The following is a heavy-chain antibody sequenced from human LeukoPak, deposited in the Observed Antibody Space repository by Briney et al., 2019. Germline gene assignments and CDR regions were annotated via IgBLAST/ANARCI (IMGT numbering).Heavy chain of an antibody. Sequence: ASVKVSCKASGYTFTSYDINWVRQATGQGLEWMGWMNPNSGNTGYAQKFQGRVTMTRNTSISTAYMELSSLRSEDTAVYYCARGGGIYYDFWIGYETYFDYWGQGTLVTVSS. CDR2: MNPNSGNT. CDR1: GYTFTSYD. V-gene: IGHV1-8*01. CDR3: ARGGGIYYDFWIGYETYFDY. J-gene: IGHJ4*02. D-gene: IGHD3-3*01.